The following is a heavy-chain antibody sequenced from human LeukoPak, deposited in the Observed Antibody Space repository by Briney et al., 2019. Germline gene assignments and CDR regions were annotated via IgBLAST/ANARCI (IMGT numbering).Heavy chain of an antibody. J-gene: IGHJ6*03. CDR2: INHSGST. CDR3: ARLLLNYDYVWGSYRGKGDYYYYYMDV. D-gene: IGHD3-16*02. Sequence: PSETLSLTCSVSGDSISMHYWSWIRQPPGKGLEWIGEINHSGSTNYNPSLKSRVTISVDTSKNQFSLKLSSVTAADTAVYYCARLLLNYDYVWGSYRGKGDYYYYYMDVWGKGTTVTISS. CDR1: GDSISMHY. V-gene: IGHV4-34*01.